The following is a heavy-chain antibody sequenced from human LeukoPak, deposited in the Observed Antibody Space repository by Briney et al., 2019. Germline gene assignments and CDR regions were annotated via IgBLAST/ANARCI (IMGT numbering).Heavy chain of an antibody. J-gene: IGHJ4*02. CDR1: GFTFSSYS. Sequence: GGSLRLSCAASGFTFSSYSMNWVRQAPGKGLEWVSSISSSSSYIYYADSVKGRFTTSRDNAKNLLYLQMNSLRAEDTAVYYCASMYVDTAMVFDYWGQGTLVTVSS. CDR3: ASMYVDTAMVFDY. V-gene: IGHV3-21*01. D-gene: IGHD5-18*01. CDR2: ISSSSSYI.